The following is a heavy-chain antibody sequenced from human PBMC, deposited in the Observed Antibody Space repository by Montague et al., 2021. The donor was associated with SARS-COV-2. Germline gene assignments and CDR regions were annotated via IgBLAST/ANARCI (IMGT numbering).Heavy chain of an antibody. V-gene: IGHV4-59*01. CDR3: VRDHPYGGPRGAYDI. CDR1: GGSITGYY. CDR2: IYDGGAV. J-gene: IGHJ3*02. Sequence: SETLSLTCTVSGGSITGYYWSWLRRSPGKGLEWIAYIYDGGAVNXNPSLGSRVTISTDTSKNQLSLKVNSVTAADTAVYYCVRDHPYGGPRGAYDIWGQGTVVTASS. D-gene: IGHD4-23*01.